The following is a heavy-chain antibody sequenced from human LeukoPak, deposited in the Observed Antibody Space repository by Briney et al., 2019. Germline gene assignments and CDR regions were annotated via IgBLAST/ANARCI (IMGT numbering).Heavy chain of an antibody. V-gene: IGHV4-59*01. CDR1: GGSISSYY. Sequence: PSETLSLTCTVSGGSISSYYWSWIRQPPGKGLEWIGYIYYSGSTNYNPSLKSRVTISVDTSKNQFSLKLSSVTAADTAVYSCARSITIFGVVQGAFDIWGQGTMVTVSS. CDR3: ARSITIFGVVQGAFDI. D-gene: IGHD3-3*01. J-gene: IGHJ3*02. CDR2: IYYSGST.